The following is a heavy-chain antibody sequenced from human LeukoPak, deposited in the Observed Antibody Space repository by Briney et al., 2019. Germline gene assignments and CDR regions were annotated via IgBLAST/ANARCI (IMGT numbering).Heavy chain of an antibody. J-gene: IGHJ5*02. Sequence: SETLSLTCTVSGGSISSYYWSWIRQPPGKGLEWIGYIYYSGSTNYNPSLKSRVTISVDTSKNQFSLKLSSVTAADTAVYYCAREYPDPYYDFWSGYYRKGWFDPWGQGTLVTVSS. CDR2: IYYSGST. D-gene: IGHD3-3*01. CDR3: AREYPDPYYDFWSGYYRKGWFDP. V-gene: IGHV4-59*01. CDR1: GGSISSYY.